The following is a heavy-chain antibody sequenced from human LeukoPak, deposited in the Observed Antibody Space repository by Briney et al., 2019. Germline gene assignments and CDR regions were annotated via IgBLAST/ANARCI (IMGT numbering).Heavy chain of an antibody. D-gene: IGHD2/OR15-2a*01. CDR3: AREAERRYYFKSDYGMDV. CDR1: GFTFSSYS. Sequence: GGSLRLSCAASGFTFSSYSMNWVRQAPGNGLEWVSYISSSSSTIYYADSVKGRFTISRDNAKNSLYLQMSSLRAEDTAVYYCAREAERRYYFKSDYGMDVWGQGTTVTVSS. CDR2: ISSSSSTI. J-gene: IGHJ6*02. V-gene: IGHV3-48*04.